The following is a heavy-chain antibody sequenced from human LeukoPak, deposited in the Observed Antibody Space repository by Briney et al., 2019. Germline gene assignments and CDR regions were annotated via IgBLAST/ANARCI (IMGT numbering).Heavy chain of an antibody. D-gene: IGHD4-17*01. CDR2: ISSTGNT. J-gene: IGHJ4*02. CDR1: GGSIRGSDFY. V-gene: IGHV4-39*07. Sequence: SETLSLTCTVSGGSIRGSDFYWGWIRQPPGKGLEWIGTISSTGNTYYNASVKSRVTISVDTSKNQFSLRLTSVTAADTAVYYCARTTGDSLSFDYWGQGTLVTVSS. CDR3: ARTTGDSLSFDY.